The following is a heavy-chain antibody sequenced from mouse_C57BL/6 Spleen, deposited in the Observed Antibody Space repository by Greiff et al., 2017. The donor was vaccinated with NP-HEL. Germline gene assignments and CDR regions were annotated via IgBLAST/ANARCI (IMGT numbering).Heavy chain of an antibody. V-gene: IGHV1-59*01. CDR3: AREGALTAWFAY. J-gene: IGHJ3*01. CDR2: IDPSDSYT. CDR1: GYTFTSYW. Sequence: VQLQQSGAELVRPGTSVKLSCKASGYTFTSYWMHWVKQRPGQGLEWIGVIDPSDSYTNYNQKFKGKATLTVDTSSSTAYMQLSSLTSEDSAVYYCAREGALTAWFAYWGQGTLVTVSA. D-gene: IGHD4-1*01.